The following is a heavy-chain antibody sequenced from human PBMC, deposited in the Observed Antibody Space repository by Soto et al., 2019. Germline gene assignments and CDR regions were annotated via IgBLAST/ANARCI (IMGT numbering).Heavy chain of an antibody. CDR3: ARTDCSSTSCYGGPFDY. D-gene: IGHD2-2*01. V-gene: IGHV4-34*01. Sequence: QVQLQQWGAGLLKPSETLSLTGAVYGGSFSGYYWSWIRQPPGKGLEWIGEINHSGSTNYNPSLKRRVTISVDTSKNQFSLKLSSVTAADTAVYYCARTDCSSTSCYGGPFDYWGQGTLVTVSS. CDR1: GGSFSGYY. J-gene: IGHJ4*02. CDR2: INHSGST.